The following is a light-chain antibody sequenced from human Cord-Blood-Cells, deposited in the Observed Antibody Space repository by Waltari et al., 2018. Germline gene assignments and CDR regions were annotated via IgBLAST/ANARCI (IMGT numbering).Light chain of an antibody. CDR3: QAWDSSTAV. V-gene: IGLV3-1*01. CDR2: QDS. J-gene: IGLJ3*02. CDR1: KLGDKY. Sequence: SYELTQPPSVSVSPGQTASITCSGDKLGDKYACWYQQKPGQSPVLVIYQDSKRPSGIPERFSGSNPGNTATLTISGTQAMDEADYYCQAWDSSTAVFGEGTNLTVL.